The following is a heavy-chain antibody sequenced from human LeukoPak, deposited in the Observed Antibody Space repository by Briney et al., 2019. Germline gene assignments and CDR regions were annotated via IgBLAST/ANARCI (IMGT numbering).Heavy chain of an antibody. CDR1: GGSISSGDYY. CDR3: AIRYSSRWYSDAFDI. CDR2: IYYSGTT. Sequence: SETLSLTCTVSGGSISSGDYYWSWFRQPPGKDLDWIGYIYYSGTTYYNPSLKSRVAISVDTSKNQFSLNLSSVTATDTAVYYCAIRYSSRWYSDAFDIWGQGTTVTVSS. J-gene: IGHJ3*02. D-gene: IGHD6-13*01. V-gene: IGHV4-30-4*01.